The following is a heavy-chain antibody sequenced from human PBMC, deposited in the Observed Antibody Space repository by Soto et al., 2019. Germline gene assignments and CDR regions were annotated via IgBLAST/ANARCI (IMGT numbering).Heavy chain of an antibody. V-gene: IGHV3-30*18. Sequence: QVQLVESGGGVVQPGRSLRLSCAASGFTFSSYGMHCVRQAPGKGQEWVAVISYDGSNKYYADSVKGRFTISRDNSKNTLYLQMNSLRAEDTAVYDCAKDVLRFLEWLAFYGMDVWGQGTTVTVSS. J-gene: IGHJ6*02. CDR3: AKDVLRFLEWLAFYGMDV. D-gene: IGHD3-3*01. CDR2: ISYDGSNK. CDR1: GFTFSSYG.